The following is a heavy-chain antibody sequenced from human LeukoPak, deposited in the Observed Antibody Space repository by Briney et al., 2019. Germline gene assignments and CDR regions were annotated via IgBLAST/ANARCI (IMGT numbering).Heavy chain of an antibody. D-gene: IGHD4/OR15-4a*01. J-gene: IGHJ4*02. CDR1: GFTFSSYA. CDR2: ISGSGGTT. Sequence: GGSLRLSCAASGFTFSSYAMSWVRQAPGKGLEWVSAISGSGGTTYFADSVKGRFTISRDNSKNTLYLQMNSLRAEDTAVYYCATQVPSDPHFDYWGQGTLVTVSS. CDR3: ATQVPSDPHFDY. V-gene: IGHV3-23*01.